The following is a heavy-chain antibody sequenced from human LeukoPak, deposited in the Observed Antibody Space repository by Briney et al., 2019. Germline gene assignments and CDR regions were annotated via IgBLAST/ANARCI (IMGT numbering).Heavy chain of an antibody. CDR2: IKQDGSEK. CDR3: ATGRQMGY. Sequence: GGSLRLSCAVSGFTFSSFWMSWVRQAPGKGLEWVANIKQDGSEKYYVDSVKGQFTISRDNAKNSLFLQMNSLRAEDTAVYYCATGRQMGYWGQGTLVTVSS. D-gene: IGHD5-24*01. V-gene: IGHV3-7*03. J-gene: IGHJ4*02. CDR1: GFTFSSFW.